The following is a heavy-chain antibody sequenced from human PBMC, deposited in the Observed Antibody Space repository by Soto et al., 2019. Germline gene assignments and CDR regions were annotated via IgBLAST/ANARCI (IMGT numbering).Heavy chain of an antibody. CDR3: ARDDSSGYYCLIWFDP. J-gene: IGHJ5*02. V-gene: IGHV1-69*01. D-gene: IGHD3-22*01. CDR1: GVTFSSYA. Sequence: QVQLVQSGAEVKKPGSSVKVSCKTSGVTFSSYAISWVRQAPGQGLEWMGGIIPIFGTANYAQKFQGRVTITVDESTSTAYMELSSLKSEDTGVYYCARDDSSGYYCLIWFDPWGQGTLVTVS. CDR2: IIPIFGTA.